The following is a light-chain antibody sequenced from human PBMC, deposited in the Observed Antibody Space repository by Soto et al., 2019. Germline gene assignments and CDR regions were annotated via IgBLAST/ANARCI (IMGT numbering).Light chain of an antibody. CDR2: DVT. V-gene: IGLV2-14*03. CDR1: SSDIGAHKA. Sequence: QSALTQPASVSGSPGQSITISCAGTSSDIGAHKAVSWYQHHPGKAPKLIIYDVTDRPSGVSNRFSGSKSGNTASLTIFGVQVEDEADDDCCSYRTSKTYVFGTGTKVTVL. CDR3: CSYRTSKTYV. J-gene: IGLJ1*01.